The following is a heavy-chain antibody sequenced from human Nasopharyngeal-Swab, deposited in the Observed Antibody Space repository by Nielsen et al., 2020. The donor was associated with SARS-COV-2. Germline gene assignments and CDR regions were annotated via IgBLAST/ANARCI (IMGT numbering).Heavy chain of an antibody. CDR3: TRDFPFSVDTATRGYMDV. J-gene: IGHJ6*03. CDR2: IRNKDYGGTT. V-gene: IGHV3-49*03. D-gene: IGHD5-18*01. CDR1: GFTFGDYA. Sequence: GGSLRLSCTASGFTFGDYAMNWFRQAPGKGLEWVTYIRNKDYGGTTEYAASVRGRFTISRDDSKNIAYLQMNSLTTEDTAIYYCTRDFPFSVDTATRGYMDVWGKGTTVTVSS.